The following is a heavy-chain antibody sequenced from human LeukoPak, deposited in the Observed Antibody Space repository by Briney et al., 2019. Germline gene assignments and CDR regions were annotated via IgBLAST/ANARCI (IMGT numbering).Heavy chain of an antibody. Sequence: PSETLSLTCTVSGGSISGSNYYWGWLRQPPGKGLEWVGSMYYDGSTYYKPSLKSRVAISVDTSKNQFSLKLSSVTAADTAVYYCARISDYGDYVAYWGQGTLVTVSS. V-gene: IGHV4-39*01. CDR1: GGSISGSNYY. CDR3: ARISDYGDYVAY. D-gene: IGHD4-17*01. CDR2: MYYDGST. J-gene: IGHJ4*02.